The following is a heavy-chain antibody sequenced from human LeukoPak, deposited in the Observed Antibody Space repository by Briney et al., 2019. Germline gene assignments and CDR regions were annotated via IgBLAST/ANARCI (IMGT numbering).Heavy chain of an antibody. J-gene: IGHJ6*02. CDR2: ISWNSGSI. V-gene: IGHV3-9*01. Sequence: GRSLRLSCAASGFTFDDYAMHWVRQAPGKGLEWVSGISWNSGSIGYADSVKGRFTISRDNAKSSLYLQMNSLRAEDTALYYCAKDMADVWGQGTTVTVSS. CDR3: AKDMADV. CDR1: GFTFDDYA.